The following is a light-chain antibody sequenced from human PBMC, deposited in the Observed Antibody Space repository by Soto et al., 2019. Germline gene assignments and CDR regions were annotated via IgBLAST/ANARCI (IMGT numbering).Light chain of an antibody. Sequence: DIQMTQSPSTLSASVGDRVTITCRASQSIINFLNWYQHKPGKAPKLLIYAASSLHSGVPSRFSGSGSGTDFTLTISNLQPEDFATYYCQQSYSTPLTFGGGTKVDIK. CDR2: AAS. J-gene: IGKJ4*01. V-gene: IGKV1-39*01. CDR3: QQSYSTPLT. CDR1: QSIINF.